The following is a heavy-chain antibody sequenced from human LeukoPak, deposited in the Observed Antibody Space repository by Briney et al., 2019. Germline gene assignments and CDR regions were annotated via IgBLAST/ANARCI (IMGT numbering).Heavy chain of an antibody. V-gene: IGHV3-30*02. CDR3: AKDGPYSTTWAFDY. Sequence: GGSLRLSCAASGFTFSSYGMHWIRQAPGKGLEGVAFIRYHGSDEYYADSVKGRSTISRDNSKNTLYLQMNSLRAEDTAVYYCAKDGPYSTTWAFDYWGQGNLVTVSS. D-gene: IGHD6-13*01. J-gene: IGHJ4*02. CDR1: GFTFSSYG. CDR2: IRYHGSDE.